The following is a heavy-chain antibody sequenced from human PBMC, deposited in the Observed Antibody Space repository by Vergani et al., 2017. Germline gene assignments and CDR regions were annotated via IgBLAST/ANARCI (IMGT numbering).Heavy chain of an antibody. CDR3: AGRGRWGGYDAFDI. J-gene: IGHJ3*02. V-gene: IGHV1-69*02. CDR2: IISIRGIA. D-gene: IGHD7-27*01. Sequence: QVQLVQSGAEVKKPGSSVKVSCKASGGTFSSYTISWVRQAPGQGLEWMGRIISIRGIANYAQKLQGRVTTTADKSTSTAYMELSSLRSEDTAVYYCAGRGRWGGYDAFDIWGQGTMVTVSS. CDR1: GGTFSSYT.